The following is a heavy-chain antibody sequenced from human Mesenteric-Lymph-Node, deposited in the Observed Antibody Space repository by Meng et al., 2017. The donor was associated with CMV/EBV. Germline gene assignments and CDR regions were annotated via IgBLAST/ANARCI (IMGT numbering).Heavy chain of an antibody. CDR1: GGSINSGGYY. V-gene: IGHV4-31*03. D-gene: IGHD1-26*01. CDR3: ARDIVGATYFDH. J-gene: IGHJ4*02. Sequence: CTVSGGSINSGGYYWSWIRQHPGKGLEWIAYIYFTGTTYYNPSLKSRVSISLDSSKNQFSLKLTSVTAADTAVYYCARDIVGATYFDHWGQGTLVTVSS. CDR2: IYFTGTT.